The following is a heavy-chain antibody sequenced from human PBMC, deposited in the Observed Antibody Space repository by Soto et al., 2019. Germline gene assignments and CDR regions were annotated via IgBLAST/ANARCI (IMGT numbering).Heavy chain of an antibody. Sequence: SETLSLTCTVSGGSISSGGYYWSWIRQHPGKGLEWIGYIYYSGSTYYNPSLKSRVTISVDTSKNQFSLELSSVTAADTAVYYCAREGGLRAYYYGMDVWGQGTTVTVSS. CDR3: AREGGLRAYYYGMDV. CDR2: IYYSGST. D-gene: IGHD4-17*01. V-gene: IGHV4-31*03. J-gene: IGHJ6*02. CDR1: GGSISSGGYY.